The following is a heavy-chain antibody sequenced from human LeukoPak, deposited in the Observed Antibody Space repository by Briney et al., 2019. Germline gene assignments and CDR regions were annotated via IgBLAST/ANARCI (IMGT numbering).Heavy chain of an antibody. CDR3: ARDCSGGSCYDY. Sequence: GGSLRLSCAASGFTFDDYAMHWVRHAPGKGLEWVSGISWNSGSIGYADSVKGRFTISRDNSKNTLYLQMNSLRAEDTAVYYCARDCSGGSCYDYWGQGTLVTVSS. J-gene: IGHJ4*02. CDR1: GFTFDDYA. CDR2: ISWNSGSI. V-gene: IGHV3-9*01. D-gene: IGHD2-15*01.